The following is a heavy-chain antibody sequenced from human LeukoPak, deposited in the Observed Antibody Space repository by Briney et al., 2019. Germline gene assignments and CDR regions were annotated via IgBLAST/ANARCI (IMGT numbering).Heavy chain of an antibody. J-gene: IGHJ4*02. CDR1: GGSFSGYY. Sequence: PSETLSLTCAVYGGSFSGYYWSWIRQPPGKGLEWIGEINHSGSTNCNPSLKSRVTISVDTSKNQFSLKLSSVTAADTAVYYCARGPRGYSGYGLLRFDYWGQGTLVSVSS. D-gene: IGHD5-12*01. V-gene: IGHV4-34*01. CDR2: INHSGST. CDR3: ARGPRGYSGYGLLRFDY.